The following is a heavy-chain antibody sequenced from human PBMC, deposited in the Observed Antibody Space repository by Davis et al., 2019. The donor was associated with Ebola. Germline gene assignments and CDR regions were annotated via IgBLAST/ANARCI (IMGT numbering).Heavy chain of an antibody. D-gene: IGHD1-20*01. CDR2: INPNSGNT. CDR1: GYTFTSYA. CDR3: ARAEYNWNYFAY. V-gene: IGHV1-18*01. J-gene: IGHJ4*02. Sequence: ASVKVSCKASGYTFTSYAMHWVRQAPGQGLEWMGWINPNSGNTNYAQKLQGRVTMTTDTSTSTAYMELRSLRSDDTAVYYCARAEYNWNYFAYWGQGTLVTVSS.